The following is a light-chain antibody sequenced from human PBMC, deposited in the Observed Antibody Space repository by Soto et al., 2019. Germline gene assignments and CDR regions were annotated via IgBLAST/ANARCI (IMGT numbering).Light chain of an antibody. CDR3: PHRSSWPWT. V-gene: IGKV3-11*01. CDR2: DAS. CDR1: QSIGHD. J-gene: IGKJ1*01. Sequence: DIVLTQSPATLSLSPGERATLSCRASQSIGHDLAWYKQKPGQSPRLLIYDASNRATDIPVRFSGSGSGTDFTLTISSLDPEDFAVYYCPHRSSWPWTFGQGTRVEVK.